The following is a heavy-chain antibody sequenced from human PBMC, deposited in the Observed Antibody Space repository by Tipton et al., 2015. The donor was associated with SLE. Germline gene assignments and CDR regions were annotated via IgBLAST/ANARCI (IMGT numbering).Heavy chain of an antibody. J-gene: IGHJ4*02. CDR1: GYSISSGYY. CDR3: AGEWWNGGDFFDY. V-gene: IGHV4-38-2*01. CDR2: IYHSGST. D-gene: IGHD2-15*01. Sequence: GLVKPSETLSLTCAVSGYSISSGYYWGWIRQPPGKGLEWIGSIYHSGSTYYNPSLKSRVTISVDTSKNQFSLKLSSVTAADTAVYYCAGEWWNGGDFFDYWGQGTLVTVSS.